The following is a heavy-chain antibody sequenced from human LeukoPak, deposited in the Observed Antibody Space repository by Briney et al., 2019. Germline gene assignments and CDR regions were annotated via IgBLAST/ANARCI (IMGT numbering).Heavy chain of an antibody. Sequence: GGSLRLSCAASGFTFSSYGMHWVRQAPGKGLEWVAVIWYDGSNEYYADSVKGRFTISRDNSKNTLYLQMNSLRAEDTAVYYCAREGGSSFYSQFDYWGQGTLVTVSS. CDR3: AREGGSSFYSQFDY. CDR2: IWYDGSNE. J-gene: IGHJ4*02. D-gene: IGHD6-13*01. V-gene: IGHV3-33*01. CDR1: GFTFSSYG.